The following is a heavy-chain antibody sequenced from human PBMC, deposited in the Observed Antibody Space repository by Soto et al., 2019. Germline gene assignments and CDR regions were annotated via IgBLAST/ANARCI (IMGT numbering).Heavy chain of an antibody. CDR2: IIPIFGTA. CDR3: ARAVDIVATTQATYYYYGMDV. J-gene: IGHJ6*02. V-gene: IGHV1-69*13. D-gene: IGHD5-12*01. CDR1: GGTFSSYA. Sequence: ASVKVSCKASGGTFSSYAISWVRQAPGQGLEWMGGIIPIFGTANYAQKFQGRVTITADESTSTAYMELSSRRSEDTAVYYCARAVDIVATTQATYYYYGMDVWGQGTTVTVAS.